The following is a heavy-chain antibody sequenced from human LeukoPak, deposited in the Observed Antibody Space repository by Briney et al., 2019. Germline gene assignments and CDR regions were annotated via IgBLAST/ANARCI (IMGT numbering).Heavy chain of an antibody. Sequence: GGSLRLSCAASGFTFSSYEMNWVRQAPGKGLEWVSSISSSSSYIYYADSVKGRFTISRDNAKNSLYLQMNSLRAEDTAVYYCARGGSSGWYYFSYWGQGTLVTVSS. CDR3: ARGGSSGWYYFSY. J-gene: IGHJ4*02. CDR2: ISSSSSYI. CDR1: GFTFSSYE. D-gene: IGHD6-19*01. V-gene: IGHV3-21*01.